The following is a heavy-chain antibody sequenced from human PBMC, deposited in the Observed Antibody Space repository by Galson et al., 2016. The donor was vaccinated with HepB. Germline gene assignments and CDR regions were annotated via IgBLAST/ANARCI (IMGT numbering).Heavy chain of an antibody. CDR2: INAGNGNT. V-gene: IGHV1-3*01. D-gene: IGHD2-2*01. Sequence: SVKVSCKASGYTFTQYTIHWVRQAPGQRPEWMGWINAGNGNTKYSQKFQGRVTISTDKSASTAYMDLSSLRSENTAVYYCARESGGYCIVTGCLGPDYWGQGTLVTVSS. J-gene: IGHJ4*02. CDR3: ARESGGYCIVTGCLGPDY. CDR1: GYTFTQYT.